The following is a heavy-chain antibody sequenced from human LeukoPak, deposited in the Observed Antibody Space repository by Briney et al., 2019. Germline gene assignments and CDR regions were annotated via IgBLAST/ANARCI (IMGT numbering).Heavy chain of an antibody. D-gene: IGHD3-10*02. CDR3: AELGITMIGGV. CDR1: GFTFSGYD. Sequence: PGGSLRLSCAASGFTFSGYDMNWVRQAPGKGLEWVSSISGSSSYIYYADSMKGRFTISRDNAKNSLYLQMNSLRAEDTAVYYCAELGITMIGGVWGKGTTVTISS. J-gene: IGHJ6*04. CDR2: ISGSSSYI. V-gene: IGHV3-21*01.